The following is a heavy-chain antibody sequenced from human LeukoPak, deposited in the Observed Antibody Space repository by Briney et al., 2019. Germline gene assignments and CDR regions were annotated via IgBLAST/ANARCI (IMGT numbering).Heavy chain of an antibody. V-gene: IGHV3-21*01. CDR1: GFTVSSYS. Sequence: PGGSLRLSCAASGFTVSSYSMNWVRQAPGKGLEWVSSISSSSSYIYYADSVKGRFTISRDNAKNSLYLQMNSLRAEDTAVYYCASELPVDTAMVDYWGQGTLVTVSS. CDR2: ISSSSSYI. J-gene: IGHJ4*02. D-gene: IGHD5-18*01. CDR3: ASELPVDTAMVDY.